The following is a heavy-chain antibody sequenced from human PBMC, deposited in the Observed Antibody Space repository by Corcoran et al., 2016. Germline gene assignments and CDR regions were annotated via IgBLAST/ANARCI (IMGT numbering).Heavy chain of an antibody. CDR1: GGSISSSSYY. CDR2: IYYSGST. Sequence: QLQLQESGPGLVKPSETLSLTCTVSGGSISSSSYYWGWIRQPPGKGLEWIGSIYYSGSTYYNPSLKRRVTISVDTSKNQFSLKLNSVTAADTAVYYCARRSYDFWSDHESNWSDPWGQGTLVIVSS. J-gene: IGHJ5*02. V-gene: IGHV4-39*01. CDR3: ARRSYDFWSDHESNWSDP. D-gene: IGHD3-3*01.